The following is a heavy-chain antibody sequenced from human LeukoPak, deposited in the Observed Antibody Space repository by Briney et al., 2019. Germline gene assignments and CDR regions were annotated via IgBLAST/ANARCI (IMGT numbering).Heavy chain of an antibody. D-gene: IGHD3-10*01. CDR2: MNPNSGNT. CDR1: GYTFTSYD. CDR3: ARGYTVRGGRGAFDI. J-gene: IGHJ3*02. V-gene: IGHV1-8*01. Sequence: GASAKVSCKASGYTFTSYDFNWVRQATGQGLEWMGWMNPNSGNTGYAQKFQGRVTMTRNTSISTAYMELSSLRSEDTAVYYCARGYTVRGGRGAFDIWGQGTMVTVSS.